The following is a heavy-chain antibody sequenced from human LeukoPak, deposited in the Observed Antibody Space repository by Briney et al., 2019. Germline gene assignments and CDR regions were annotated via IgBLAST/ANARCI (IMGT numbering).Heavy chain of an antibody. J-gene: IGHJ4*02. CDR3: AKGKNTGSYLSHVDY. D-gene: IGHD3-10*01. V-gene: IGHV3-7*03. Sequence: GGSLRLSCAASGFTFSSYWMSWVRQAPGKVLEWVANIKQDGSEKYYVDSVKGRFTISRDNSKNSLYLQMNSLRTEDTALYYCAKGKNTGSYLSHVDYWGQGTLVTVSS. CDR1: GFTFSSYW. CDR2: IKQDGSEK.